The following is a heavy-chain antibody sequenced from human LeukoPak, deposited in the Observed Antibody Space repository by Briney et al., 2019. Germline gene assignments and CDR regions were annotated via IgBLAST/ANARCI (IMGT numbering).Heavy chain of an antibody. CDR1: GYTFTSYG. V-gene: IGHV3-23*01. D-gene: IGHD6-6*01. Sequence: SCKASGYTFTSYGISWVRQAPGKGLEWVSAISGSGGSTYYADSVKGRFTTSRDNSKNTLYLQMNSLRAEDTAVYYCAKERYSSSSGYFDYWGQGTLVTVSS. CDR3: AKERYSSSSGYFDY. CDR2: ISGSGGST. J-gene: IGHJ4*02.